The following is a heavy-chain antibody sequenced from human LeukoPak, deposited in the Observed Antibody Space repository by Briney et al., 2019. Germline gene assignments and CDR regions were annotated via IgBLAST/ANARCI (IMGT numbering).Heavy chain of an antibody. J-gene: IGHJ4*02. CDR2: INPNSGGT. Sequence: ASVKVSCKASGYTFTGYYMHWVRQAPGQGLEWMGWINPNSGGTNYAQKFQGWVTMTRDTSISTAYMELSRLRSDDTAVYYCARERNPAYSSGWLNYWGQGTLVTVSS. D-gene: IGHD6-19*01. CDR1: GYTFTGYY. V-gene: IGHV1-2*04. CDR3: ARERNPAYSSGWLNY.